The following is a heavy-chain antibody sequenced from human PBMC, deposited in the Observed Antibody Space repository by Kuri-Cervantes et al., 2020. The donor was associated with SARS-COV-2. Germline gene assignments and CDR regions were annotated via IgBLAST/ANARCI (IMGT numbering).Heavy chain of an antibody. CDR1: GFTLSDYY. V-gene: IGHV3-11*05. CDR2: ISSSSSYT. CDR3: ARGSWNYPFDY. D-gene: IGHD1-7*01. J-gene: IGHJ4*02. Sequence: GESLKISCAASGFTLSDYYMSWIRQAPGKGLEWVSYISSSSSYTNYADSVKGRFTISRDNAKNSLYLQMNSLRAEDTAVYYCARGSWNYPFDYWGQGTLVTVSS.